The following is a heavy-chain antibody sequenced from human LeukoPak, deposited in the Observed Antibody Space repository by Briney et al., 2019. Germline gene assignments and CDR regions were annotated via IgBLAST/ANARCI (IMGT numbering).Heavy chain of an antibody. Sequence: SETLSLTCTVSGGSISSGDYYWSWIRQPPGKGLEWIGYTYYSGSTYYNPSLKNRVTISVDTSKSQFSLKLSSVTAADTAVYYCARHLDGSRFTFEYWGQGTLVTVSS. J-gene: IGHJ4*02. V-gene: IGHV4-30-4*01. CDR3: ARHLDGSRFTFEY. CDR1: GGSISSGDYY. D-gene: IGHD5-24*01. CDR2: TYYSGST.